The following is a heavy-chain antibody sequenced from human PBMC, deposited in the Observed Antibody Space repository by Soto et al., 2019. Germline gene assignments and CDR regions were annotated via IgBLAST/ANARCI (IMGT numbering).Heavy chain of an antibody. J-gene: IGHJ1*01. V-gene: IGHV3-64*01. CDR3: ARGPAAGITWDFQH. CDR2: ISSNGGST. Sequence: EVQLVESGGGLVQPGGSLRLSCAASGFTFSSYAMHWVRQAPGKGLEYVSAISSNGGSTYYANSVKGRFTISRDNSKNTLYLQMGSLRAEDMAVYYCARGPAAGITWDFQHWGQGTLVTVSS. CDR1: GFTFSSYA. D-gene: IGHD6-13*01.